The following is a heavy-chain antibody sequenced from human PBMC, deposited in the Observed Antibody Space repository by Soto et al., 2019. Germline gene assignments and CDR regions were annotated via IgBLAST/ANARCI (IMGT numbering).Heavy chain of an antibody. Sequence: QLHLVQSGAVVKKPGASVTVSCSASGYPVTAYYMHWVRQAPGRGLEWMGGINPATGTAKYTQTFQGRVTMARDMATSTVFMELRGLTSEDTAVFYCAGGAGVGVAGSAAFDMWGQGTLVTVSS. D-gene: IGHD3-3*01. V-gene: IGHV1-46*01. CDR2: INPATGTA. CDR3: AGGAGVGVAGSAAFDM. J-gene: IGHJ3*02. CDR1: GYPVTAYY.